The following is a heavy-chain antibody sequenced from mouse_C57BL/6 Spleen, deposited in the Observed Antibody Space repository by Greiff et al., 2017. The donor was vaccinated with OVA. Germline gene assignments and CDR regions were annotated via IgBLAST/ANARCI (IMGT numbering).Heavy chain of an antibody. Sequence: VQLQQSGAELVRPGASVKLSCTASGFNIKDDYMHWVKQRPEQGLEWIGWIDPENGDTESASKFEGKATITADTSANTAYLQVSSLTAEDKAVYYCTTGTSAWFAYWGRVTIVTVAA. D-gene: IGHD1-3*01. J-gene: IGHJ3*01. CDR1: GFNIKDDY. V-gene: IGHV14-4*01. CDR3: TTGTSAWFAY. CDR2: IDPENGDT.